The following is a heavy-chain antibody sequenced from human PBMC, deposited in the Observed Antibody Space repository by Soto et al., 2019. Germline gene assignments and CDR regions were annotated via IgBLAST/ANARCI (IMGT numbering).Heavy chain of an antibody. J-gene: IGHJ4*02. V-gene: IGHV1-18*01. D-gene: IGHD3-10*01. CDR2: ISAYNGNT. CDR3: AREIHGYYGSGSYHPFDY. Sequence: ASVKVSCKASGYTFTSYGISWVRQAPGQGLEWMGWISAYNGNTNYAQKLQGRVTMTTDTSTSTAYMELRSLRSDDTAVYYCAREIHGYYGSGSYHPFDYWGQGTLVTVSS. CDR1: GYTFTSYG.